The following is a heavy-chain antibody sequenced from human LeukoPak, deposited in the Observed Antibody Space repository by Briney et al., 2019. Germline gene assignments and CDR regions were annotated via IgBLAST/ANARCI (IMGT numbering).Heavy chain of an antibody. V-gene: IGHV1-8*01. CDR3: ARGVTMVRGVLYYYYYYYMDV. J-gene: IGHJ6*03. Sequence: ASVKVSCKASGYTFTSYDINWVRQATGQGLEWMGWMNPNSGNTGYAQKFQGRVTMTRNTSISTAYMELSSLRSEDTAVYYCARGVTMVRGVLYYYYYYYMDVWGKGTTVTVSS. CDR1: GYTFTSYD. CDR2: MNPNSGNT. D-gene: IGHD3-10*01.